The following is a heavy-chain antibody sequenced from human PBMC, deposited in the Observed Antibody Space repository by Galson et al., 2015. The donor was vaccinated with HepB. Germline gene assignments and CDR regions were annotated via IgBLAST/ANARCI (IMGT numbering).Heavy chain of an antibody. CDR3: ATPGFTSDYGMDV. Sequence: SVKVSCKASGGTFSSYTISWVRQAPGQGLEWMGRIIPTLGIANYAQKFQGRVTITADKSTSTAYMELSSLRSEDTAVYYCATPGFTSDYGMDVWGQGTTVTVSS. V-gene: IGHV1-69*02. D-gene: IGHD2-2*01. CDR2: IIPTLGIA. J-gene: IGHJ6*02. CDR1: GGTFSSYT.